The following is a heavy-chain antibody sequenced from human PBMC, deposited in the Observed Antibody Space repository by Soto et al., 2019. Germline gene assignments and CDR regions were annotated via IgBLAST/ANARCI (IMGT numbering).Heavy chain of an antibody. CDR1: GYTFTSYA. D-gene: IGHD5-18*01. CDR2: INPYNGNT. V-gene: IGHV1-18*01. CDR3: ARDTAMALPDA. J-gene: IGHJ4*02. Sequence: QVQLVQSGTEVKKPGASVKVSCKASGYTFTSYAISWVRQAPGQGLEWMGWINPYNGNTNYAQKLQGRVTMTTDTSTSTAYMELRSLRSDDAAVYYCARDTAMALPDAWGQGTLVTVSS.